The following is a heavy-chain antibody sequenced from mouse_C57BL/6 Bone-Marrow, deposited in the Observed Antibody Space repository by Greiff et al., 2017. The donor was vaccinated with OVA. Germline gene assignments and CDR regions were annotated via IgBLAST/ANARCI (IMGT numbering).Heavy chain of an antibody. D-gene: IGHD2-1*01. V-gene: IGHV1-81*01. Sequence: QVQLQQSGAELARPGASVKLSCTASGFTFTSYGISWVKQRTGQGLEWIGEIYPRSGNTYYTEKFKGKATLTADKSSSTAYMELRSLTSEDSAVDFCARGSLCYGNYAFAYWGQGTLVTVSA. J-gene: IGHJ3*01. CDR3: ARGSLCYGNYAFAY. CDR2: IYPRSGNT. CDR1: GFTFTSYG.